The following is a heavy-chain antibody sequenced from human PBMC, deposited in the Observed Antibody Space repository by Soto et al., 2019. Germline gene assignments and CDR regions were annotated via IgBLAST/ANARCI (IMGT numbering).Heavy chain of an antibody. Sequence: ASVKVSCKASGYTFTSYGISWVRQAPGQGLEWVGWISAHNGDTRYAQNLQGRVTMTTDTFTNTAYMELTSLTSDDTAVYYCARDWSRYYDSSGLMWFYWGQGTLVTVSS. CDR1: GYTFTSYG. CDR2: ISAHNGDT. CDR3: ARDWSRYYDSSGLMWFY. D-gene: IGHD3-22*01. V-gene: IGHV1-18*01. J-gene: IGHJ4*02.